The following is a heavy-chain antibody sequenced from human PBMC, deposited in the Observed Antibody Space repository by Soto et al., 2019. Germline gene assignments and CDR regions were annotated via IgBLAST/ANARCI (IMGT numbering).Heavy chain of an antibody. V-gene: IGHV4-4*07. J-gene: IGHJ4*02. CDR3: ARALSSKPGLYFDH. CDR1: GDSISSYY. Sequence: SETLSLTCTVSGDSISSYYWSWIRQPAGKGMEWTGRIHATENTNYNPSLKSRVTMSIDTSNSHFSLKLTSLTAADTAVYYCARALSSKPGLYFDHWGQGTLVTVSS. D-gene: IGHD6-6*01. CDR2: IHATENT.